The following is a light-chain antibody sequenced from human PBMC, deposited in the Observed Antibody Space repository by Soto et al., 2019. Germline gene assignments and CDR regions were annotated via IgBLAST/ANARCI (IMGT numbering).Light chain of an antibody. J-gene: IGLJ2*01. CDR2: EAD. V-gene: IGLV2-23*01. CDR3: SSYAGDSALI. Sequence: QSALTQPASVSGSPGQSISISCTGSRSDVGSYNFVSWYQLFPGKAPKLIIYEADKRPSGVSSRFSGSKSGCTASLTISGRQADDEADYFCSSYAGDSALIFGGGTKLTVL. CDR1: RSDVGSYNF.